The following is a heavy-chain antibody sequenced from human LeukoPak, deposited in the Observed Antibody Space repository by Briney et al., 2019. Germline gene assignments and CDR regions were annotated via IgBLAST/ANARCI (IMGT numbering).Heavy chain of an antibody. V-gene: IGHV4-38-2*02. D-gene: IGHD3-3*01. J-gene: IGHJ4*02. Sequence: PSETLSLTCTVSGYSISSGYYWGWIRQPPGKGLEWIGSIYHSGSTYYNPSLKSRVTISVDTSKNQFSLKLSSVTAADTAVYYCPREAIRFLEWLDLDYWGQGTLVTVSS. CDR3: PREAIRFLEWLDLDY. CDR2: IYHSGST. CDR1: GYSISSGYY.